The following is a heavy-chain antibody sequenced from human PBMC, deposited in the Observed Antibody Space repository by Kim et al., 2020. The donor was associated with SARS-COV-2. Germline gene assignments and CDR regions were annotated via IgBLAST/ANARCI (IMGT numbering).Heavy chain of an antibody. CDR1: GFTFSSYA. Sequence: GGSLRLSCAASGFTFSSYAMHWVRQAPGKGLEWVAVISYDGSNKYYADSVKGRFTISRDNSKNTLYLQMNSLRAEDTAVYYCARSIAAAGTGFWSFAFDYWGQGTLVTVSS. CDR3: ARSIAAAGTGFWSFAFDY. J-gene: IGHJ4*02. D-gene: IGHD6-13*01. V-gene: IGHV3-30*04. CDR2: ISYDGSNK.